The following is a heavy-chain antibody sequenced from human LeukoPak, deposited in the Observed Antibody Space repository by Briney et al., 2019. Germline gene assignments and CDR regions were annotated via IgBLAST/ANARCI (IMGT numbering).Heavy chain of an antibody. V-gene: IGHV3-30*02. Sequence: GGSLRLSCAASGFTFSSYGMHWVRQAPGKGLEWVAFIRYDGSNKYYADSVKGRFTISRDNSKNTLYLQMNSLRAEDTAVYYCAKASMDTAMVTRLDYWGQGTLVTVSS. J-gene: IGHJ4*02. D-gene: IGHD5-18*01. CDR3: AKASMDTAMVTRLDY. CDR2: IRYDGSNK. CDR1: GFTFSSYG.